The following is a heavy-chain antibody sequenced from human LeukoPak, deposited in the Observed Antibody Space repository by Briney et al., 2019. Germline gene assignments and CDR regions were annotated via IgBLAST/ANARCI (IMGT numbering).Heavy chain of an antibody. CDR1: GGTFSSYA. CDR2: IIPIFGTA. D-gene: IGHD3-3*01. CDR3: ARDVRSGYYKGWFDP. J-gene: IGHJ5*02. Sequence: SVKVSCKASGGTFSSYAISWVRQAPGQGLEWMGGIIPIFGTANYAQKFQGRVTITTDESTSTAYMELSSLRSEDTAVYYCARDVRSGYYKGWFDPWGQGTLVTVSS. V-gene: IGHV1-69*05.